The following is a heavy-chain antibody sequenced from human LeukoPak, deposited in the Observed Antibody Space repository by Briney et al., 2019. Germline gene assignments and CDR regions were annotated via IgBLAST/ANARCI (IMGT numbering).Heavy chain of an antibody. CDR1: GGSFSGYY. D-gene: IGHD3-10*01. Sequence: SETLSLTCAVYGGSFSGYYWSWIRQPPGNGLEWIGEINHSGSTNYNPSLKSRVTISVDTSKNQFSLKLSSVTAADTAVYYCARGRGIGELLEYYFDYWGQGTLVTVSS. J-gene: IGHJ4*02. V-gene: IGHV4-34*01. CDR3: ARGRGIGELLEYYFDY. CDR2: INHSGST.